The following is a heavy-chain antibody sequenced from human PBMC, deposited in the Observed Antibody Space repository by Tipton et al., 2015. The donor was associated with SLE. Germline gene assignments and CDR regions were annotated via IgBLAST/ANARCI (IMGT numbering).Heavy chain of an antibody. D-gene: IGHD5-12*01. CDR2: ISYDGANK. J-gene: IGHJ4*02. CDR1: GFTFSSYF. V-gene: IGHV3-30*18. CDR3: AKTGFEYSAYDLSDY. Sequence: SLRLSCAASGFTFSSYFMHWVRQAPGKGLEWVALISYDGANKFYAESVKGRFILSRDNSKNTLSLQMNSLRPEDTAIYYCAKTGFEYSAYDLSDYWGQGTLVTVSS.